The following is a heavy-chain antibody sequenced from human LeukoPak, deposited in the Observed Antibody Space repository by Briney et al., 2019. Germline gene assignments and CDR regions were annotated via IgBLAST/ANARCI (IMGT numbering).Heavy chain of an antibody. D-gene: IGHD3-10*01. CDR1: GFTLSSYG. CDR3: ARNSVPYYYGSGSTADWFDP. CDR2: IGYVGSNK. Sequence: GGSLRPSCAAPGFTLSSYGMHWFGQAPGKGLEWVAVIGYVGSNKYYADSVKGRFTISRDNSKNTLYLQMNSLRAEDTAVYYCARNSVPYYYGSGSTADWFDPWGQGTLVTVSS. J-gene: IGHJ5*02. V-gene: IGHV3-33*08.